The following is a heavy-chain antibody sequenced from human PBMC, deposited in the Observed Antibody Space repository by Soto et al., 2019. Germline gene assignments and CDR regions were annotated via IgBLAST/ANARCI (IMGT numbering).Heavy chain of an antibody. CDR2: IYHSGNT. CDR1: GVSISSYY. J-gene: IGHJ4*02. CDR3: ARDLGGNFDY. D-gene: IGHD3-10*01. Sequence: ETLSLTCPVSGVSISSYYWDWIRQPPGKGLEWIGDIYHSGNTNYNPSLKSRVTISVDTSKNQFSLKLSSVTAADTAVYYCARDLGGNFDYWGQGTLVTVSS. V-gene: IGHV4-59*01.